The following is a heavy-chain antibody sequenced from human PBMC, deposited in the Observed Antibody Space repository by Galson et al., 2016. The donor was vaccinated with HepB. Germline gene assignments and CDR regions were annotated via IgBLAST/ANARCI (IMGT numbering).Heavy chain of an antibody. CDR1: GGSISSYF. Sequence: SETLSLTCTVSGGSISSYFWSWVRQPPGQGLEWIGYMSYSGSTNYNPSLKSRVTISVDTSKSHFSLKPSSVTAADTAVYYCARVLGFCDYYFYHWGQGTLVTVSS. J-gene: IGHJ4*02. CDR2: MSYSGST. V-gene: IGHV4-59*01. D-gene: IGHD2-21*02. CDR3: ARVLGFCDYYFYH.